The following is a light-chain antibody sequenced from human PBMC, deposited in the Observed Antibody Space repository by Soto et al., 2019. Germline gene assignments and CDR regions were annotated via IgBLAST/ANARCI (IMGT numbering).Light chain of an antibody. CDR3: QQYGSSYPWT. CDR1: QSISNY. J-gene: IGKJ1*01. CDR2: DAS. Sequence: EIMLTQAPATLSLSPGERATLSCRASQSISNYLAWYQQKPGQAPRLLIYDASNRATGIPDRFSGSGSGTDFTLTIRRLEPEDFAVYYCQQYGSSYPWTFGQGTKVDI. V-gene: IGKV3-20*01.